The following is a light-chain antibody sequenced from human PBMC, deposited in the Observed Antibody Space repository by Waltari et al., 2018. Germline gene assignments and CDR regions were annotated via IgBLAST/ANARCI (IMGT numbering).Light chain of an antibody. CDR2: LDSDGSH. J-gene: IGLJ2*01. CDR1: SGHSDYS. V-gene: IGLV4-69*01. Sequence: QLALTQSPSASASLGASVKLTCTLSSGHSDYSIAWHQQQPAKGPRYLMKLDSDGSHTMGDGIPHRFSGSSSGAERYLTISSLQYEDEADYYCQTWGTGFVVFGGGTKLTVL. CDR3: QTWGTGFVV.